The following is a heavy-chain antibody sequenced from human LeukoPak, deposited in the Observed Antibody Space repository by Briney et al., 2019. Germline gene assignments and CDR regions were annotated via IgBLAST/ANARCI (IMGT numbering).Heavy chain of an antibody. Sequence: GGSLRLSCAASGFTFSSYWVHWVRQAPGKGLVWVSRINSDGSSTSYADSVKGRFTISRDNAKNTLYLQMNSLRAEDTAVYYCASPTAYSSSRLDYFDYWGQGTLVTVSS. CDR3: ASPTAYSSSRLDYFDY. J-gene: IGHJ4*02. CDR1: GFTFSSYW. CDR2: INSDGSST. D-gene: IGHD6-13*01. V-gene: IGHV3-74*01.